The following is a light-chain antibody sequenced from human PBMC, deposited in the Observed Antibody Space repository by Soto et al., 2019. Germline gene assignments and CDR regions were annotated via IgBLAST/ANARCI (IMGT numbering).Light chain of an antibody. J-gene: IGKJ1*01. CDR2: GAS. V-gene: IGKV3-20*01. CDR1: QSVSSSY. CDR3: QQYDNSPWT. Sequence: EIVLTQSPGTLSLSPGEGATLSCRASQSVSSSYLAWYQQKPGQAPRLLIYGASSRATGIPDRFSGGGSGTDFTLTISRLEPEDVAVYYCQQYDNSPWTFGQGTKVEIK.